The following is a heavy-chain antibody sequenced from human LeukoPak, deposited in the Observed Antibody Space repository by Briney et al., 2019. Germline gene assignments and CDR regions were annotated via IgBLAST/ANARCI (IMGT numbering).Heavy chain of an antibody. J-gene: IGHJ3*02. V-gene: IGHV3-21*01. CDR2: MSPSSYYI. CDR3: ARDRYSTSLDTFDI. D-gene: IGHD6-13*01. CDR1: GFTFSTYN. Sequence: PGGSLRLSCAASGFTFSTYNINWVRQAPGKGLEWVSSMSPSSYYIYYADSVKGRFTISRDNAKNSLYLQMNSLRAEDTAVYYCARDRYSTSLDTFDIWGQGTMVTVFS.